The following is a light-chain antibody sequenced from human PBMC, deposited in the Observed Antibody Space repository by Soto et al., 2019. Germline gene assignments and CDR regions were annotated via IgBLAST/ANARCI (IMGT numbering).Light chain of an antibody. CDR1: QSISSW. V-gene: IGKV1-5*01. CDR3: QQDNSYPRT. CDR2: DAS. J-gene: IGKJ1*01. Sequence: DTQLTQSHSTLSGSVGDRVTISCRASQSISSWLAWYQQKPGKAPKLLIYDASSLESGVPSRFSGSGSGTEFTLTISSLQPDDFATYYCQQDNSYPRTFGEGTKVDI.